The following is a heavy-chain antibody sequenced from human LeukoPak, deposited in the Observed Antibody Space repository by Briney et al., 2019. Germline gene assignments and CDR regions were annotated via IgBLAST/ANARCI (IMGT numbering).Heavy chain of an antibody. V-gene: IGHV4-4*07. CDR1: GGSISSYY. J-gene: IGHJ3*02. Sequence: KPSETLSLTCTVSGGSISSYYWNWIRQPAGKGLEWIARIYTSGSTNYNPSLKSRVTMSVDTSKNQFSLKLSSVTAADTAVYYCARERFTYYDFWSGYSDAFDIWGQGTMVTVSS. CDR3: ARERFTYYDFWSGYSDAFDI. D-gene: IGHD3-3*01. CDR2: IYTSGST.